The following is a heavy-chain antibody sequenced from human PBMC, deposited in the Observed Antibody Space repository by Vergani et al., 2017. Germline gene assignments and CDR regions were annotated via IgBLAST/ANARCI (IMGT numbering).Heavy chain of an antibody. D-gene: IGHD3-3*01. CDR1: GFTFSYYS. CDR3: AKDNDFWSGYYFDY. CDR2: ITSSSSYI. J-gene: IGHJ4*02. V-gene: IGHV3-21*01. Sequence: EVQLVESGGGLVKPGGSLRLSCAASGFTFSYYSMNWVRQAPGKGLEWVSSITSSSSYIYYADSVKGRFTLSRDNAKNSLYLQMNSLRAEDTAVYYCAKDNDFWSGYYFDYWGQGTLVTVSS.